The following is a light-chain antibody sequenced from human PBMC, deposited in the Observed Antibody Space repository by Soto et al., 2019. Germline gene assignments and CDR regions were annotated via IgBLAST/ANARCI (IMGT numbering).Light chain of an antibody. J-gene: IGKJ1*01. Sequence: AIQMTQSPSSLSASVGDRVTITCRASQGIRNDLGWYQQKPGKAPKLLIYAASSLQSGVPSRFSGSGSGTDFNLTISSLQPEDFATDSCLQDHKDPWTFGQGTKVEIK. CDR3: LQDHKDPWT. V-gene: IGKV1-6*01. CDR2: AAS. CDR1: QGIRND.